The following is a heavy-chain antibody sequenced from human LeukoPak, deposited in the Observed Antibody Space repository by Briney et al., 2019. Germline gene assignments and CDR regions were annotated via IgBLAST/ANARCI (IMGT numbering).Heavy chain of an antibody. CDR1: GFNFTGYW. D-gene: IGHD2-8*01. J-gene: IGHJ4*02. CDR2: IYPADSET. V-gene: IGHV5-51*01. Sequence: GESLKISCKGSGFNFTGYWIVWVRQMPGKGLEWMGIIYPADSETTDSPSFQGQITISADRSSTTAHLQWSSLKASDTAIYYCARATCVNGICYTLYWGQGSLVTVSS. CDR3: ARATCVNGICYTLY.